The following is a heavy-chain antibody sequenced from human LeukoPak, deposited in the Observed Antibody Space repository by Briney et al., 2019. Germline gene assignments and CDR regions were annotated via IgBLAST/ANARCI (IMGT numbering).Heavy chain of an antibody. CDR1: GFTFSSYA. V-gene: IGHV3-23*01. CDR2: ISSSGGST. J-gene: IGHJ5*01. CDR3: ARADDRSGSYYILGFDS. D-gene: IGHD3-22*01. Sequence: GGSLRLSCAASGFTFSSYAMSWVRQAPGKGLEWVSAISSSGGSTYYADSVKGRFTISRDNSKNTLYLQMNSLRSEDTAVYYCARADDRSGSYYILGFDSWGQGTPVTVSS.